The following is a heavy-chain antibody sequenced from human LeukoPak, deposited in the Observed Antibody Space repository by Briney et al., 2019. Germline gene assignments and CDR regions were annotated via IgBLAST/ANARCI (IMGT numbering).Heavy chain of an antibody. Sequence: GGSLRLSCTASGFTFGDYAMSWFRRAPGKGLEWVGFIRSKAYGGTTEYAASVKGRFTISRDDSKSIAYLQMNSLKTEDTAVYYCTRDGSGSYGGNRLFDYWGQGTLVTVSS. D-gene: IGHD4-23*01. V-gene: IGHV3-49*03. J-gene: IGHJ4*02. CDR3: TRDGSGSYGGNRLFDY. CDR1: GFTFGDYA. CDR2: IRSKAYGGTT.